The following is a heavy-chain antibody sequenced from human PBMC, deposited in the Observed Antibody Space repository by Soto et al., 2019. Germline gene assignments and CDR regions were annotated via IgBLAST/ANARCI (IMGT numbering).Heavy chain of an antibody. CDR3: ARRQAVTSNSYYYYGMDV. Sequence: QVQLVQSGAEVTKPGSSVKVSCKASGGTFSSYAISWVRQAPGQGLEWMGGIIPIFGTANYAQKFQGRVTITADESTSTAYMELSSLRSEDTAVYYCARRQAVTSNSYYYYGMDVWGQGTTVTVSS. D-gene: IGHD4-17*01. CDR2: IIPIFGTA. CDR1: GGTFSSYA. J-gene: IGHJ6*02. V-gene: IGHV1-69*01.